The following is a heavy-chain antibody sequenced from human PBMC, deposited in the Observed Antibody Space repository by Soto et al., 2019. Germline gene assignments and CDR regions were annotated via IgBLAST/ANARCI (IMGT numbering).Heavy chain of an antibody. Sequence: PGASLRLSCAGSGFTFSSYAMSWVRQAPGKGLEWVSTISGSGGYTYYADSVKARFTISIENSKNTLYLLMNSLRAEGTAVYYRAEGGTRYNWFDPWGQGTLVTVSS. D-gene: IGHD1-1*01. CDR2: ISGSGGYT. J-gene: IGHJ5*02. CDR3: AEGGTRYNWFDP. CDR1: GFTFSSYA. V-gene: IGHV3-23*01.